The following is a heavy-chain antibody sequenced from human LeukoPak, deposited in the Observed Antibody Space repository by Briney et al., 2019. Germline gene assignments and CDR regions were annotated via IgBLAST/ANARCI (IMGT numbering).Heavy chain of an antibody. V-gene: IGHV5-51*01. CDR2: IYPGDSET. CDR1: GYSFTTYW. J-gene: IGHJ4*02. Sequence: RGESLKISCKGSGYSFTTYWIGWVRQMPGRGLEWMGIIYPGDSETRYSPSFQGQVTISADKSISTAYLQWSSLKASDTAMYYCARLASGSYSPFGYWGQGTLVTVSS. D-gene: IGHD3-10*01. CDR3: ARLASGSYSPFGY.